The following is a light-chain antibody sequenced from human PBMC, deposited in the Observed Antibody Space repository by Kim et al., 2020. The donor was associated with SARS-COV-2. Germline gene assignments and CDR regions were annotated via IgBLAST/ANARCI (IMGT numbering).Light chain of an antibody. Sequence: QAVLTQEPSLTVSPGGTVTLTCGSSTGAITGGHWPYWLQQKPGQAPRTLIYDTNNKHSWTPARFSGSLVGGKAALTLSGAQPEDEAEYFCVISYSADWVFGGGTQLTVL. CDR3: VISYSADWV. J-gene: IGLJ3*02. CDR2: DTN. CDR1: TGAITGGHW. V-gene: IGLV7-46*01.